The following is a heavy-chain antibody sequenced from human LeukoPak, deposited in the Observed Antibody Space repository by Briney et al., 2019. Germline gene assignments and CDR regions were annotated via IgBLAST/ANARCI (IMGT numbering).Heavy chain of an antibody. Sequence: GGSLRLSCAASGFTFSSYWMSWVRQAPGKGLEWVANIKQDGNEKHYVDSVKGRFTISRDNAKNSLYLQMNSLRAEDTAVYYCARVRARSYCTSTSCYGYWGQGTLVTVSS. V-gene: IGHV3-7*01. CDR2: IKQDGNEK. J-gene: IGHJ4*02. CDR3: ARVRARSYCTSTSCYGY. D-gene: IGHD2-2*01. CDR1: GFTFSSYW.